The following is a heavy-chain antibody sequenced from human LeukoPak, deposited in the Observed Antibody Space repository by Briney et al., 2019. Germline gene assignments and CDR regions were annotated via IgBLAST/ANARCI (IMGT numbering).Heavy chain of an antibody. CDR1: GGSISSYY. J-gene: IGHJ6*03. CDR3: ARAQYSGYPIRYYYYMDV. Sequence: SETLSLTCTVSGGSISSYYWSWIRQPPGKGLEWIGYIYYSGSTNYNPSLKSRVTISVDTSKNQFSLKLSSVTAAGTAVYYCARAQYSGYPIRYYYYMDVWGKGTTVTVSS. V-gene: IGHV4-59*01. CDR2: IYYSGST. D-gene: IGHD5-12*01.